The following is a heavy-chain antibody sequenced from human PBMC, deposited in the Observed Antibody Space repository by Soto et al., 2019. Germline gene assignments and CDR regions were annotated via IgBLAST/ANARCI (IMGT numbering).Heavy chain of an antibody. J-gene: IGHJ4*02. CDR1: GFTFSSYG. CDR3: ARGLNVVVPETYYFDY. CDR2: IWYDGSNK. V-gene: IGHV3-33*01. Sequence: QVQLVESGGGVVQPGRSLRLSCAASGFTFSSYGMHWVRQAPGKGLEWVAVIWYDGSNKYYADSVKGRFTISRDNSKNTLYLQMNSLRAEDTAVYYCARGLNVVVPETYYFDYWGQGTLVTVSS. D-gene: IGHD2-2*01.